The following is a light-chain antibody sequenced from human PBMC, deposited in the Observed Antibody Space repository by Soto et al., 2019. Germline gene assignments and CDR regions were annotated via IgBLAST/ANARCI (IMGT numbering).Light chain of an antibody. CDR3: CSYAGRDTFV. V-gene: IGLV2-23*01. CDR1: SSDVGGYSL. J-gene: IGLJ1*01. CDR2: EGT. Sequence: QSALAQPACVSVSPGQSITVSCTGTSSDVGGYSLVSWYQQHPGKAPKLMIYEGTKRPSGISNRFFGSKSGNTASLTISGLQAEDEGDYYCCSYAGRDTFVFGTGTKVT.